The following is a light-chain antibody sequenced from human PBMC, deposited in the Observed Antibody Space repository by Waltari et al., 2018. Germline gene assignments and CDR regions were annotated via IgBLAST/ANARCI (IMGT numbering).Light chain of an antibody. Sequence: QSVLTQPPSASGTPGQTVTISCSGSSSNIAYNTVSWYRQFPGPAPKLLIYGNNQGVSGVPYRFLGSKFGTSASLVISRLQSGDEGDYYCASWDDSLVGPGFGGGTKLTVL. V-gene: IGLV1-44*01. CDR2: GNN. J-gene: IGLJ2*01. CDR3: ASWDDSLVGPG. CDR1: SSNIAYNT.